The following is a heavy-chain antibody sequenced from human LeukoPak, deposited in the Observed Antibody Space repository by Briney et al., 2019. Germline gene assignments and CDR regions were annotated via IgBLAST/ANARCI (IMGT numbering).Heavy chain of an antibody. D-gene: IGHD3-10*01. CDR1: GFTFSSYE. CDR3: ARYYGSGSYVYYYYYMDV. Sequence: GGSVRLSCAASGFTFSSYEMNWVRQAPGKGLEWVSYISSSGSTIYYADSVKGRFTISRDNAKNSLYLQMNSLRAEDTAVYYCARYYGSGSYVYYYYYMDVWGKGTTVTISS. CDR2: ISSSGSTI. V-gene: IGHV3-48*03. J-gene: IGHJ6*03.